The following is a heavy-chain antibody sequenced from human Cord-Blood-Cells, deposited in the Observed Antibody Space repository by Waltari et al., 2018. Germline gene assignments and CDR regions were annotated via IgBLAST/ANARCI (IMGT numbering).Heavy chain of an antibody. Sequence: QVQLVQSGAEVKKPGASVKVSCKASGYTFTGDYMHWVRQAPGQGLEWMGWINPDSGGTNHAQKFQGWVTMTRDTSIRTAYMELSRLRSDDTAVYYCARDYYDSSGYYDYWGQGTLVTVSS. CDR1: GYTFTGDY. CDR2: INPDSGGT. J-gene: IGHJ4*02. D-gene: IGHD3-22*01. V-gene: IGHV1-2*04. CDR3: ARDYYDSSGYYDY.